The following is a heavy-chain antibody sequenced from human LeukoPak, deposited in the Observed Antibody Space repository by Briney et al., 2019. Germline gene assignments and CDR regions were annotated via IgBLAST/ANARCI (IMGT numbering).Heavy chain of an antibody. CDR3: ARHYARYMDV. V-gene: IGHV4-59*01. CDR1: GGSISSYY. Sequence: SETLSLTCTVSGGSISSYYWSWIRQPAGKGLEWIGYIYYSGSTNYNPSLKSRVTISVDTSKNQFSLKLSSVTAADTAVYYCARHYARYMDVWGKGTTVTVSS. J-gene: IGHJ6*03. CDR2: IYYSGST. D-gene: IGHD2-2*01.